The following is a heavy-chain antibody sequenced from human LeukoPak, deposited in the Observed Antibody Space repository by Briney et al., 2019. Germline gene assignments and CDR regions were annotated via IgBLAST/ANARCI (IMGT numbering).Heavy chain of an antibody. J-gene: IGHJ6*02. CDR1: GLTVSSNY. CDR3: ARGGSSWPDYYYYGMDV. CDR2: IYSGGST. Sequence: GGSLRLSCAVSGLTVSSNYMNWVRQAPGKGLEWVSVIYSGGSTYYADSVKGRFTISRDNSKNTLYLEMNSLRAEDTAVFYCARGGSSWPDYYYYGMDVWGQGTTVTVSS. D-gene: IGHD6-13*01. V-gene: IGHV3-66*01.